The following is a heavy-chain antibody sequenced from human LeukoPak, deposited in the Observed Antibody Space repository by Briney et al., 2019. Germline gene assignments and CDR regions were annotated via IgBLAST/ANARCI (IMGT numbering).Heavy chain of an antibody. D-gene: IGHD5-18*01. CDR3: ARQGGYNYGFNY. V-gene: IGHV4-34*01. Sequence: PSETLSLTCAVYGGSFSGYYWSWIRQPPGKGLEWIGEINHSGSTNYNPSLKSRVTISVDTSKNQFSLKLSSVTAADTAVYSCARQGGYNYGFNYWGQGTLVTVSS. CDR1: GGSFSGYY. CDR2: INHSGST. J-gene: IGHJ4*02.